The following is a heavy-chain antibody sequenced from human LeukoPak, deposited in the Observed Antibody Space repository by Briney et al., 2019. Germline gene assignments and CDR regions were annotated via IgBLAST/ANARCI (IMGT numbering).Heavy chain of an antibody. Sequence: PGRSLRLSCAASGFTFSSYAMHWVRQAPGKGLEWVAVISYDGSNKYYADSVKGRFTISRDNSKNSLYLQMNSLRAEDTAVYYCARDSADFWSGYPYYYYYMDVWGKGTTVTVSS. CDR2: ISYDGSNK. D-gene: IGHD3-3*01. CDR1: GFTFSSYA. CDR3: ARDSADFWSGYPYYYYYMDV. V-gene: IGHV3-30-3*01. J-gene: IGHJ6*03.